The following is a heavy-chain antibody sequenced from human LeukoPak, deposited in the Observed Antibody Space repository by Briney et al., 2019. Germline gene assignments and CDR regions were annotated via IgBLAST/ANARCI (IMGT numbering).Heavy chain of an antibody. J-gene: IGHJ4*02. CDR2: IKHDGGEK. CDR1: GGSISSSSYY. CDR3: ATKVVVPAVPFDY. Sequence: ETLSLTCTVSGGSISSSSYYWGWIRKPPGKGLEWVANIKHDGGEKYYADSVRGRFTISRDNAKNSLYLQMNSLRAEDTAVYFCATKVVVPAVPFDYWGQGTLVTVSS. D-gene: IGHD2-2*01. V-gene: IGHV3-7*01.